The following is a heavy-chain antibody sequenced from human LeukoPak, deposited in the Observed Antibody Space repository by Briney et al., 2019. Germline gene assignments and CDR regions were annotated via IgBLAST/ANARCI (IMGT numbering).Heavy chain of an antibody. J-gene: IGHJ2*01. V-gene: IGHV4-61*02. D-gene: IGHD3-22*01. CDR2: IYTSGST. Sequence: SQTLSLTCTVSGGSISSGSYYWIWIRQPVGKGLEWIGRIYTSGSTNYNPSLKSRVTISVDTSKNQFSLKLSSVTAADTAVYYCARVAVNYDSSGYYFNWYFDLWGRGTLITVSS. CDR1: GGSISSGSYY. CDR3: ARVAVNYDSSGYYFNWYFDL.